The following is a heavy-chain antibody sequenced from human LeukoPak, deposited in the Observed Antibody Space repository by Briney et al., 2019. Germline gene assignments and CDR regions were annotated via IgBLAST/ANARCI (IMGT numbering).Heavy chain of an antibody. CDR2: ISGSGGST. CDR3: AKDLPDYGDYIEGY. J-gene: IGHJ4*02. Sequence: GGSLRLSCAASGFTFSSFAMSWVRQAPGRGLEWVSTISGSGGSTNYADSVKGRFTFSRDNSKNTLYLQMDSLRAEDTAVYYCAKDLPDYGDYIEGYWGQGTLVTVSS. D-gene: IGHD4-17*01. V-gene: IGHV3-23*01. CDR1: GFTFSSFA.